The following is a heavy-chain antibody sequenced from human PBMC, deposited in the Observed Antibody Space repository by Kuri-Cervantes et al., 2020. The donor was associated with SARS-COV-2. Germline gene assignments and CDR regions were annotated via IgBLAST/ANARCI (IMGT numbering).Heavy chain of an antibody. J-gene: IGHJ6*03. Sequence: SVKVSCKASGGTFSSYAISWVRQAPGQGLEWMGGIIPIFGTANYAQKFQGRVTITTDESTSTAYMALSSLRSEDTAVYYCAGPIAARRDYYYYMDVWGKGTTGTGFS. CDR1: GGTFSSYA. CDR3: AGPIAARRDYYYYMDV. V-gene: IGHV1-69*05. CDR2: IIPIFGTA. D-gene: IGHD6-6*01.